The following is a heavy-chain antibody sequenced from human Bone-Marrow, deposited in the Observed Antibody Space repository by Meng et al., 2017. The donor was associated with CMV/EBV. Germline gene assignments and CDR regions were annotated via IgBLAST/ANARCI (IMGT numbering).Heavy chain of an antibody. V-gene: IGHV3-30*02. CDR3: ARDLSGRFDP. CDR1: GLNFRHYG. CDR2: MPSDERSI. Sequence: GHVGESGGGGVQSGDAPRLAFVASGLNFRHYGFHWVRQAPGKGLEWVEIMPSDERSIYYADSVKGRFTTSRDNSKNTLYLQMNSLRPDDTAVYYCARDLSGRFDPWGQGTLVTVSS. J-gene: IGHJ5*02.